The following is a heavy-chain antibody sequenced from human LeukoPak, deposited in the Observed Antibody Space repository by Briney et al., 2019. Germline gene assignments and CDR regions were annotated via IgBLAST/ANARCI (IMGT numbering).Heavy chain of an antibody. CDR1: GFTFSSYA. CDR2: ISYDGSNK. Sequence: PGGSLRLSCAASGFTFSSYAMHWVRQAPGKGLEWVAVISYDGSNKYYADSVKGRFTISRDNSKNTLYLQMKSLRAEDTAVYYCARLLSGSSRFDYWGQGTLVTVSS. CDR3: ARLLSGSSRFDY. D-gene: IGHD1-26*01. V-gene: IGHV3-30*01. J-gene: IGHJ4*02.